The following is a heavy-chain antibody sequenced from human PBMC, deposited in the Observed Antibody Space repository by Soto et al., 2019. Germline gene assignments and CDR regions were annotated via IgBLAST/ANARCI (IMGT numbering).Heavy chain of an antibody. Sequence: ASVKVSCKASGYTFTSYGISWVRQAPGQGLEWMGWISAYNGNTNYAQKRQGRVTMTTDTSTSTAYMELRSLRSDDTAVYYCARDAQPGTSLYRISWYADYWGQGTLVTVSS. D-gene: IGHD6-13*01. V-gene: IGHV1-18*04. CDR1: GYTFTSYG. J-gene: IGHJ4*02. CDR2: ISAYNGNT. CDR3: ARDAQPGTSLYRISWYADY.